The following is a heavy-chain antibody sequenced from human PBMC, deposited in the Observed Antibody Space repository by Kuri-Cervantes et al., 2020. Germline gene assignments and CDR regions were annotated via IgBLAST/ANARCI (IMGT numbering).Heavy chain of an antibody. V-gene: IGHV4-34*01. CDR2: INHSGST. J-gene: IGHJ4*02. CDR1: GGSFSGYY. D-gene: IGHD2-21*02. CDR3: AREATSVVTAANYFDY. Sequence: GSLRLSCAVYGGSFSGYYWSWIRQPPGKGLEWIGEINHSGSTNYNPSLKSRVTISVDRSKNQFSLKLSSVTAADTAVYYCAREATSVVTAANYFDYWGQGTLVTVSS.